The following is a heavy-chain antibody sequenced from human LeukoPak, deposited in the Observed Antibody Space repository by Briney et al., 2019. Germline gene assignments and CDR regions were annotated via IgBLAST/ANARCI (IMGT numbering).Heavy chain of an antibody. J-gene: IGHJ6*04. V-gene: IGHV3-7*03. D-gene: IGHD3-10*01. CDR2: IKQDGCEK. CDR1: GFTFSSYW. Sequence: GGSLRLSCAASGFTFSSYWMSWVRQAPGQGLEWVANIKQDGCEKYYVDSVKGRFTISRDNAKNSLYLQMNSLRAEDTAVYYCASAILLWFGELPYGMDVWGKGTTVTVSS. CDR3: ASAILLWFGELPYGMDV.